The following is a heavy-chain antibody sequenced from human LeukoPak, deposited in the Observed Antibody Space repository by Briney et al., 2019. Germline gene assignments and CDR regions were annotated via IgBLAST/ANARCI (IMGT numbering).Heavy chain of an antibody. CDR3: ARGPWDYYDSSNYRTFDY. J-gene: IGHJ4*02. D-gene: IGHD3-22*01. CDR2: ISSSAGYM. Sequence: GGSLRLSCAASGFIFRDYHIHWVRQAPGKGLEWVSSISSSAGYMYYADSVKGRFTISRDNAKNSLYLQMNTLRAEDTAVYYCARGPWDYYDSSNYRTFDYWGQGTLVTVSS. V-gene: IGHV3-21*01. CDR1: GFIFRDYH.